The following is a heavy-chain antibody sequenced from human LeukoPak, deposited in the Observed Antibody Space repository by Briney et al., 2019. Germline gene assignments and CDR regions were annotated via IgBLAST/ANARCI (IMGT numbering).Heavy chain of an antibody. J-gene: IGHJ4*02. D-gene: IGHD6-19*01. Sequence: GGSLRLSCAASGFTFSSYAMSWVRQAPGKGLEWVSGISGSDGSTYYADSVKGRFTMSRDNSKNTLYLQMNSLRAEDTAIYYCAKEVGVTGTSYFDYWGQGTLVTVSS. CDR1: GFTFSSYA. V-gene: IGHV3-23*01. CDR2: ISGSDGST. CDR3: AKEVGVTGTSYFDY.